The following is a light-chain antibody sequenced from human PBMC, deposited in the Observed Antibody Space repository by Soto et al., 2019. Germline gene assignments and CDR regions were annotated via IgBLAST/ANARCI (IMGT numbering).Light chain of an antibody. Sequence: QSALTQPRSVSGSPGQSVTISCTGTSSDVGGYNYVSWYQHHPGKAPKLMIYDVSKRPSGVPDRFSGSNSGNTASLTISGLQAEDEADYYCCSYAGTYTVVFGGGTKLTVL. CDR2: DVS. CDR1: SSDVGGYNY. CDR3: CSYAGTYTVV. V-gene: IGLV2-11*01. J-gene: IGLJ2*01.